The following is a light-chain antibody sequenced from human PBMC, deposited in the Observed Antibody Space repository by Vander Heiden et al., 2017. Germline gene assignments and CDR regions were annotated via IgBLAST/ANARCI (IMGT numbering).Light chain of an antibody. V-gene: IGLV2-23*02. CDR1: SSDVGTYNI. J-gene: IGLJ1*01. CDR2: EVN. CDR3: SSFAGSVTYV. Sequence: QSALTQPASVSGSPGQSITISCTGTSSDVGTYNIVSWYQLHPGKAPKLIIYEVNKWPSGGSNRFAGSESGNTASLTISELQAEDEADYFCSSFAGSVTYVFGTGTKVTVL.